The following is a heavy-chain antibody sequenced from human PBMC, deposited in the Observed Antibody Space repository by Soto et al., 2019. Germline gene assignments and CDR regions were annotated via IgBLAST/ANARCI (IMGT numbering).Heavy chain of an antibody. D-gene: IGHD6-13*01. CDR2: IWYDGSNK. V-gene: IGHV3-33*01. J-gene: IGHJ4*02. Sequence: GGSLRLSCAASGFTFSSYGMQWVRQAQGKGLEWVAVIWYDGSNKYYADSVKGRFTISRDNSKNTLYLQMNSLRAEDTSIYYCARDPRSRWYDYWGQGTLVNVSS. CDR1: GFTFSSYG. CDR3: ARDPRSRWYDY.